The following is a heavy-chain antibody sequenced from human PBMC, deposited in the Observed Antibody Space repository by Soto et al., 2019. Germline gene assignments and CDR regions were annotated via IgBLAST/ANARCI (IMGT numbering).Heavy chain of an antibody. CDR1: GFTFSSYA. Sequence: GGSLRLSCAASGFTFSSYAMHWVRQAPGKGLEWVAVISYDGSNKYYADSVKGRFTISRDNAKNSLYLQMHSLRAEDTAVYYCASAWMVTMGRYYCGYMEVWSQRATVKVCS. D-gene: IGHD2-21*02. V-gene: IGHV3-30-3*01. CDR2: ISYDGSNK. CDR3: ASAWMVTMGRYYCGYMEV. J-gene: IGHJ6*01.